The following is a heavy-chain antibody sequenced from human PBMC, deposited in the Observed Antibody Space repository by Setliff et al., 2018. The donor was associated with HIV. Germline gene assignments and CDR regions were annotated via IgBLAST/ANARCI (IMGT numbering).Heavy chain of an antibody. CDR1: GGSISSSSYY. J-gene: IGHJ4*02. CDR2: IYTSGST. V-gene: IGHV4-61*02. Sequence: SETLSLTCTVSGGSISSSSYYWGWIRQPAGKGLEWIGRIYTSGSTNYNPSLKSRVTMSVDTSKNQFSLKPSSVTAADTAVYYCATLTVDTAIRVPYWGQGTLVTVSS. CDR3: ATLTVDTAIRVPY. D-gene: IGHD5-18*01.